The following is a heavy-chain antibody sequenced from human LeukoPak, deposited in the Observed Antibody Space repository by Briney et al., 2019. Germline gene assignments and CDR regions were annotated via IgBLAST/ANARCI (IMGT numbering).Heavy chain of an antibody. Sequence: SETLSLTCNVSGGSISNKHYFWGWIRQPPGKGLEWIGSIFYSGSTYYNPSLKSRVTISVDTSENQFSLKMTSVTAADTGVYYCARTGTRPHWGQGTLVTVSS. D-gene: IGHD1-14*01. CDR3: ARTGTRPH. CDR2: IFYSGST. J-gene: IGHJ4*02. CDR1: GGSISNKHYF. V-gene: IGHV4-39*01.